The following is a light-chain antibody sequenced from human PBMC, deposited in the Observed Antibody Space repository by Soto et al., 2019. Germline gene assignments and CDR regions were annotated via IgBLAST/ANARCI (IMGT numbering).Light chain of an antibody. V-gene: IGLV2-8*01. CDR3: SSYAGSSNV. Sequence: QSALTQPPSASGSPGQSVAISCTGTSSDVGGYNYVSWYQQDPGKAPKLMIYGVNKRPSGVPDRFSGSKSGHTASLTGSGLQAEDEADYYCSSYAGSSNVFGTGTKVTVL. CDR2: GVN. CDR1: SSDVGGYNY. J-gene: IGLJ1*01.